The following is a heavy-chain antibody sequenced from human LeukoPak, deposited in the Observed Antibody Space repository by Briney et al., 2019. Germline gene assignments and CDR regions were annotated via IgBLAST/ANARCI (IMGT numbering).Heavy chain of an antibody. D-gene: IGHD2-21*02. CDR1: GFTFSSYS. CDR3: AKGHGDWYFYYFDY. Sequence: QPGGSLRLSCAASGFTFSSYSMNWVRQAPGKGLEWVSAISGSGDSTYYTDSVKGRFTISRDNAKNTLFLQMSSLRDEDTAIYYCAKGHGDWYFYYFDYWGQGTLVTVSS. CDR2: ISGSGDST. J-gene: IGHJ4*02. V-gene: IGHV3-23*01.